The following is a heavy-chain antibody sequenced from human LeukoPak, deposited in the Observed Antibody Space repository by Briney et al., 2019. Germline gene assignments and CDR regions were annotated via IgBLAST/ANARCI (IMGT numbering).Heavy chain of an antibody. D-gene: IGHD6-6*01. CDR3: AKDLDSSADY. CDR1: GFTFSSYG. Sequence: HAGGSLRLSCAASGFTFSSYGMHWVRQAPGKGLEWVAFIRYDGSNKYYADSVKGRFTISRDNSKNTLYLQMNSLRAEDTAVYYCAKDLDSSADYWGQGTLVTVSS. V-gene: IGHV3-30*02. CDR2: IRYDGSNK. J-gene: IGHJ4*02.